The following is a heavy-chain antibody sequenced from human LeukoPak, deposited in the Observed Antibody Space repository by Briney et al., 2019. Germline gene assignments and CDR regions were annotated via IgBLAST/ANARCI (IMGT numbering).Heavy chain of an antibody. V-gene: IGHV1-69*05. Sequence: GASVKVSCKASGGTFSSYAISWVRQAPGQGLEWMGGIIPIFGTANYAQKFQGRVTITTDESPSTAYMELSSLRYEDTAVYYCARDLPGASSGYYGGYWGQGTLVTVSS. CDR3: ARDLPGASSGYYGGY. CDR2: IIPIFGTA. D-gene: IGHD3-22*01. CDR1: GGTFSSYA. J-gene: IGHJ4*02.